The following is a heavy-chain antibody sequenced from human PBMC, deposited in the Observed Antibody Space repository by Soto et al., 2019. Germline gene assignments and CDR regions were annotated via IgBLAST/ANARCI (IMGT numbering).Heavy chain of an antibody. Sequence: SETLSLTCTVSGGSINNHYWSWIRQPPGKGLEWLGNIYYNGSTYYNPSLKSRVTISVDTSKNQFSLKLSSVTAADTAVYYCASHYDYVWGSYRSMAYWGQGTLVTVSS. CDR2: IYYNGST. D-gene: IGHD3-16*02. J-gene: IGHJ4*02. CDR1: GGSINNHY. CDR3: ASHYDYVWGSYRSMAY. V-gene: IGHV4-59*05.